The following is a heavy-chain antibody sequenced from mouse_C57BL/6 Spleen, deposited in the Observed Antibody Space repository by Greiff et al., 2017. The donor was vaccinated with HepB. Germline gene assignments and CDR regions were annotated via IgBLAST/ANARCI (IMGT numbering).Heavy chain of an antibody. CDR2: ISYDGSN. V-gene: IGHV3-6*01. Sequence: EVQLKESGPGLVKPSQSLSLTCSVTGYSITSGYYWNWIRQFPGNKLEWMGYISYDGSNNYNPSLKNRISITRDTSKNQFFLKLNSVTTEDTATYYCEAGGSGYGYFDYWGQGTTLTVSS. CDR3: EAGGSGYGYFDY. D-gene: IGHD3-2*02. CDR1: GYSITSGYY. J-gene: IGHJ2*01.